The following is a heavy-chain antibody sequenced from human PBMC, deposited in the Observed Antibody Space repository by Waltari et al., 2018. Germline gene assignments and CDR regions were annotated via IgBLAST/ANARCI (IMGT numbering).Heavy chain of an antibody. CDR1: GYSISSGYY. D-gene: IGHD6-13*01. CDR3: ARGRVGIAAAGTLDY. CDR2: IYHSGST. J-gene: IGHJ4*02. V-gene: IGHV4-38-2*01. Sequence: QVQLQESGPGLVKPSETLSLTCAVSGYSISSGYYCGWLRQPPGKGLKWIGSIYHSGSTYYNPSLKSRVTISVDTSKNQFSLKLSSVTAADTAVYYCARGRVGIAAAGTLDYWGQGTLVTVSS.